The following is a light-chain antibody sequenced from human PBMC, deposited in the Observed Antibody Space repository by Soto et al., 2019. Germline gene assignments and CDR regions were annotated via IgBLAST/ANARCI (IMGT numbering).Light chain of an antibody. J-gene: IGKJ4*01. CDR3: QQYADWPLP. V-gene: IGKV3-15*01. CDR1: RTIGTN. Sequence: IVMTQSPATVSVSPGESTSLSCRASRTIGTNLGWYQQKPGQAPRLLISKTSNRATGVPARFSGSGSGTEFTLTITSLQSEDIAVYYCQQYADWPLPLGGGTK. CDR2: KTS.